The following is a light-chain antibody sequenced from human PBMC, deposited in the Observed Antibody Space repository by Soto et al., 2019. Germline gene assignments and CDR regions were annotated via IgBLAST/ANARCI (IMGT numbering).Light chain of an antibody. Sequence: EIVLTQSPGTLSLSPGERPTLSCRASQGIGSTLAWYQQKPGQSPRLLVCGASTRANATPARFSGSGSGTEFTLTISTLQSEDVAVYYCQQYNQWPPYTFGQGTKV. CDR2: GAS. CDR1: QGIGST. J-gene: IGKJ2*01. V-gene: IGKV3-15*01. CDR3: QQYNQWPPYT.